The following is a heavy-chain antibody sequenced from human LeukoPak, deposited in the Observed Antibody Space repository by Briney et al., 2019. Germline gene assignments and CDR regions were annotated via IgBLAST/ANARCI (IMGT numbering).Heavy chain of an antibody. CDR1: GYTFTGYY. CDR2: ITPNSGGT. Sequence: ASVKVSCKATGYTFTGYYMHWVRQAPGQGLEWMGWITPNSGGTNYAQKFQGRVTMTRDTSISTTYMELSRLRSDDTAVYYCASSGGVGASDYYFDYWGQGTLVTVSS. CDR3: ASSGGVGASDYYFDY. D-gene: IGHD1-26*01. J-gene: IGHJ4*02. V-gene: IGHV1-2*02.